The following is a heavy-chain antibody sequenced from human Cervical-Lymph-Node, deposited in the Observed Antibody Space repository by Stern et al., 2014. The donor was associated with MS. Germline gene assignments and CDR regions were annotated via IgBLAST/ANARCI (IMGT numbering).Heavy chain of an antibody. CDR1: GDSIHTRSDY. J-gene: IGHJ4*02. Sequence: LQESGPGLVKPSETLSLTCTVSGDSIHTRSDYWGWIRQAPGEGLEWIGTIHDTGTTYYNSSLRIRVSMSVDMSKRQFSLRLNCVTAADTALYYCARQHSSGWYDYWGQGTLVTVSS. D-gene: IGHD6-19*01. CDR3: ARQHSSGWYDY. V-gene: IGHV4-39*01. CDR2: IHDTGTT.